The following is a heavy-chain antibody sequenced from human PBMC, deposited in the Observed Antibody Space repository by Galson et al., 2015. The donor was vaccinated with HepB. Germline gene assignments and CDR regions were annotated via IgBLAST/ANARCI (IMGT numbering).Heavy chain of an antibody. CDR2: IDHSGTA. V-gene: IGHV4-34*01. Sequence: SETLSLTCAAYGGSFSGFYWSWVRQTPKKGLEWIGEIDHSGTAHYSPSLRGRVTISIDTSKNQFSLSLISVTAADTAVYFCARFHGISITGQFDYWGQGILVTVSS. CDR1: GGSFSGFY. J-gene: IGHJ4*02. D-gene: IGHD3-3*01. CDR3: ARFHGISITGQFDY.